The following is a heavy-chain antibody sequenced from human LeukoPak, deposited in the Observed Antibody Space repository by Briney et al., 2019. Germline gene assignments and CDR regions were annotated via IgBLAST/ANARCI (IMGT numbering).Heavy chain of an antibody. CDR2: IYPDDSDI. Sequence: MRGESLKISCKGSGYRFTNYWIGWVRQMPGKGLECMGIIYPDDSDIRYSPSFQGQVTISADKSVSTAYLQWSSLKASDTAIYYCARHTRGVDTALVQDAFDIWGQGTRVTVSS. J-gene: IGHJ3*02. CDR1: GYRFTNYW. CDR3: ARHTRGVDTALVQDAFDI. D-gene: IGHD5-18*01. V-gene: IGHV5-51*01.